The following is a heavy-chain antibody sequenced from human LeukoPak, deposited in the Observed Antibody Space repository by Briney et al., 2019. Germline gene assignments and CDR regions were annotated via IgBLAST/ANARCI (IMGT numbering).Heavy chain of an antibody. D-gene: IGHD1-26*01. J-gene: IGHJ4*02. V-gene: IGHV5-51*01. CDR3: ARRYSGRYEFDY. Sequence: MRGESLTISCKCSGYSFTSYWIGWVPQMPGKGLEWMGIIYPGGSESRYSPSFQGQLTISADKSISTAYLQWSSLKASDTAMYYCARRYSGRYEFDYWGQGTLVTVSS. CDR2: IYPGGSES. CDR1: GYSFTSYW.